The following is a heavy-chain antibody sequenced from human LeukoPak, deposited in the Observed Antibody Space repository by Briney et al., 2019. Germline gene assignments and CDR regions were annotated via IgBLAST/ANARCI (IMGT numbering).Heavy chain of an antibody. CDR3: AKDAPASSSGYYYYYGMDV. CDR1: GFTFADYA. V-gene: IGHV3-43*02. D-gene: IGHD6-6*01. Sequence: GGSLRLSCTASGFTFADYAMHWVRQAPGKGLEWVSLISGDGETIYYADSVKGRFTISRDNSKSSLYLQMNSLRTEDTALYYCAKDAPASSSGYYYYYGMDVWDQGTTVTVSS. CDR2: ISGDGETI. J-gene: IGHJ6*02.